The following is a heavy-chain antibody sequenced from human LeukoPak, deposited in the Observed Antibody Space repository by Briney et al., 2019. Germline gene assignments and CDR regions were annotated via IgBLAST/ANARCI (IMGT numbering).Heavy chain of an antibody. CDR3: ARHRGSGYPYFDY. CDR2: IYSTGST. CDR1: GGSINNYY. J-gene: IGHJ4*02. V-gene: IGHV4-59*01. D-gene: IGHD3-22*01. Sequence: SETLSLTCTLSGGSINNYYWSWIRQPPGKGLEWIGYIYSTGSTNYNPSLKSRVTISVDTSKSHFSLKMSTLTAADTAVYYCARHRGSGYPYFDYWGQGTLVTVSS.